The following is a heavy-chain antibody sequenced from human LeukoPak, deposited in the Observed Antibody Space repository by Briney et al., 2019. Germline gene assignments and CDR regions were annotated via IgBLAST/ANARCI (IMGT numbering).Heavy chain of an antibody. J-gene: IGHJ4*02. D-gene: IGHD6-13*01. CDR2: ISWNSGSI. V-gene: IGHV3-9*01. CDR3: AKDMHALGGSSSWSPFDY. Sequence: GGSLRLSCAASGFTFDDYAMHWVRQAPGKGLEWVSDISWNSGSIGYADSVKGRFTISRDNAKNSLYLQMNSLRAEDTALYYCAKDMHALGGSSSWSPFDYWGQGTLVTVSS. CDR1: GFTFDDYA.